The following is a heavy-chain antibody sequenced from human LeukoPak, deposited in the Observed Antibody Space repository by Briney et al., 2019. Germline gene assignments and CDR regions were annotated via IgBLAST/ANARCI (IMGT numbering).Heavy chain of an antibody. V-gene: IGHV3-30*18. CDR3: AKDSGGSMDY. Sequence: PGGSLRLSCTASKFTFSNYGMQWVRQAPGKGLEWVAVMSYDENTESYADSVRGRFTLSRDNSKNTLYLQMNSLRAEDTAVYYCAKDSGGSMDYWGQGTLVTVSS. D-gene: IGHD3-16*01. CDR2: MSYDENTE. J-gene: IGHJ4*02. CDR1: KFTFSNYG.